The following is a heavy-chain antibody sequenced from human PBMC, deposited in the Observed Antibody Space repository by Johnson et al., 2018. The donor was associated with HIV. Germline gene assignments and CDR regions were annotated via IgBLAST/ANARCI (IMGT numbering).Heavy chain of an antibody. J-gene: IGHJ3*02. Sequence: QVKLVESGGGLVKPGGSLRLSCAASGFTFSDYYMSWIRQAPGKGLEWVSYISSDGTTIYDADSVKGRFTISRDNAKNSLYLQMNSLRAEDTAVYYCARDSMVRGVNAFDIWGQGTMVTVSS. CDR3: ARDSMVRGVNAFDI. D-gene: IGHD3-10*01. V-gene: IGHV3-11*04. CDR1: GFTFSDYY. CDR2: ISSDGTTI.